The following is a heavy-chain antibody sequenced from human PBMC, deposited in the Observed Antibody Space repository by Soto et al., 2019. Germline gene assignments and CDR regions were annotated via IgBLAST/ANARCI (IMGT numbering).Heavy chain of an antibody. CDR1: GFTFSSYG. CDR3: AKERFGHLWLEDYGIDV. Sequence: SGGSLRLSCAASGFTFSSYGMHWVRQAPGKGLEWVALISYDGTNKYYADPVKGRFTISRDNFKNTLYLQMNSLRAEDTAVYYCAKERFGHLWLEDYGIDVWGQGTTVTVSS. J-gene: IGHJ6*02. V-gene: IGHV3-30*18. CDR2: ISYDGTNK. D-gene: IGHD5-18*01.